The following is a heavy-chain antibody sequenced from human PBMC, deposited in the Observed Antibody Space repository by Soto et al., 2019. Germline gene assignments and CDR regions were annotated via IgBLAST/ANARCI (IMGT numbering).Heavy chain of an antibody. V-gene: IGHV1-3*01. J-gene: IGHJ4*02. CDR3: ARAITIFGVAYDY. CDR2: INDGNGNT. D-gene: IGHD3-3*01. Sequence: QVQLVQSGAEVKKPGASVKISCKASGYTFTSYAMHWVRQAPGQRLEWMGWINDGNGNTKYSQKFQGRVTITRDTSASTAYMELSRLRSEDTAVYSCARAITIFGVAYDYWGQGTLVTVSS. CDR1: GYTFTSYA.